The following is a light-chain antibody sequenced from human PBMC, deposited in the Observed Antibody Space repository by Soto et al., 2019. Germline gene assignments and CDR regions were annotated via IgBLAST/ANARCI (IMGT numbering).Light chain of an antibody. J-gene: IGLJ1*01. V-gene: IGLV2-8*01. CDR2: EVS. Sequence: QSVLTQPPSASGSPGQSVTISCTGTSSDVGGYKYVSWYQQHPGKAPKLMIYEVSKRPSGVPDRFSGSKSGNTASLTVSGLQAEDEADYYCCSYAGSYTHVFGTGTKVT. CDR1: SSDVGGYKY. CDR3: CSYAGSYTHV.